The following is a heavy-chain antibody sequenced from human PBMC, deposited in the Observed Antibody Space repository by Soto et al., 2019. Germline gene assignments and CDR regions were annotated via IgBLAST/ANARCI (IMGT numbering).Heavy chain of an antibody. V-gene: IGHV3-23*01. CDR3: GKDPNGDYIGAFDI. CDR2: IGSSGDTT. CDR1: GFIFSNYA. D-gene: IGHD4-17*01. Sequence: PGGSLRLSCAASGFIFSNYAMSWVRQAPGKGLEWVSGIGSSGDTTKPADSVKGRFTISRDNSKNTLYLQMNSLRAEDTALYYCGKDPNGDYIGAFDIWGQGTMVTVSS. J-gene: IGHJ3*02.